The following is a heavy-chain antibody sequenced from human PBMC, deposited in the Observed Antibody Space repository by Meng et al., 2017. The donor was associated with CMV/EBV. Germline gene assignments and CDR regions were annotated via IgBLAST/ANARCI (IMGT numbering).Heavy chain of an antibody. CDR3: ASDNLYSSSPYYGMDV. J-gene: IGHJ6*02. CDR2: IYSGGST. V-gene: IGHV3-53*01. CDR1: GFTVSSNY. Sequence: GESLKISCAASGFTVSSNYMSWVRQAPGKGLEWVSVIYSGGSTYYADSVKGRFTISRDNSKNTLYLQMNSLRAEDTAVYYCASDNLYSSSPYYGMDVWGQGTTVTVSS. D-gene: IGHD6-6*01.